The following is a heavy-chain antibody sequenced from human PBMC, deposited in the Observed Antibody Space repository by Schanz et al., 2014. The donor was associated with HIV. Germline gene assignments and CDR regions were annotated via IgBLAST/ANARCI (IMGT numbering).Heavy chain of an antibody. CDR3: ARGRRDVSMIILYWFDP. V-gene: IGHV1-8*01. J-gene: IGHJ5*02. D-gene: IGHD3-22*01. Sequence: QVQLVQSGAEVKKPGASAKVSCKASGYSFTSYAINWVRQATGQGLEWMGWMNPNSGNTGYAQKFQGRVTMTRNTSISTAYMELSSLTSEDTAVYYCARGRRDVSMIILYWFDPWGQGTLVTVS. CDR1: GYSFTSYA. CDR2: MNPNSGNT.